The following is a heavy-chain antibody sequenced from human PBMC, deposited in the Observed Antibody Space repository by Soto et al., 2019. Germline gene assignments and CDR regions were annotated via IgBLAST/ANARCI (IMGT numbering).Heavy chain of an antibody. CDR3: AKSREAGWYRNYYYGMDV. Sequence: QVQLVESGGGVVQPGSSLRLSCAASGFTFSSYGMHWVRQAPGKGLEWVAVISYDGSNKYYADSVKVRYTISRDNSKNTLYLQKNIRRAEATAVYYRAKSREAGWYRNYYYGMDVWGQGTTVTVAS. D-gene: IGHD6-19*01. CDR2: ISYDGSNK. V-gene: IGHV3-30*18. CDR1: GFTFSSYG. J-gene: IGHJ6*02.